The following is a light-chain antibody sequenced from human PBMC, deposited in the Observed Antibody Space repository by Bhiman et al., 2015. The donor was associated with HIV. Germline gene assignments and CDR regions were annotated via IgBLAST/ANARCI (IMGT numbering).Light chain of an antibody. J-gene: IGLJ1*01. CDR3: SSYVGSNNF. Sequence: QSALTQPPSASGSPGQSVSISCSGTSSDVGGYNYVSWYQQHPGKAPKLMIYEVTKRPSGVPDRFSGSKSGNTASLTVSGLQAEDEADYYCSSYVGSNNFFGTGTKVTVL. CDR1: SSDVGGYNY. V-gene: IGLV2-8*01. CDR2: EVT.